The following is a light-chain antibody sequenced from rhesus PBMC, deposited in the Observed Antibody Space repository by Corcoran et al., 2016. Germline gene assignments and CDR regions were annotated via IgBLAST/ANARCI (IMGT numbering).Light chain of an antibody. V-gene: IGKV1-22*01. J-gene: IGKJ2*01. CDR2: KAS. CDR3: QQYSSRYS. Sequence: DIQMTQSPSSLSASVGDTVTITCRASQGISSWLAWYQQNPGKSRKLLIYKASRLQRGVPSRFSGSGSWTDFTLTSSSLQSEDFATYYCQQYSSRYSFGQGTKVEIK. CDR1: QGISSW.